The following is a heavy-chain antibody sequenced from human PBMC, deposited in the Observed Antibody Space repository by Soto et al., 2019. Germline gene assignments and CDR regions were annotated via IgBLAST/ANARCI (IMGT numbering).Heavy chain of an antibody. V-gene: IGHV1-2*02. D-gene: IGHD6-19*01. J-gene: IGHJ4*02. CDR1: GYTFTGYY. CDR2: INPNSGGT. CDR3: ARDNEVESSGWLSDY. Sequence: ASVKVSCKSSGYTFTGYYMHWVRQAPGQGLEWMGWINPNSGGTNYAQKFQGRVTMTRDTSISTAYMELSRLRSDDTAVYYCARDNEVESSGWLSDYWGQGTQVTVSS.